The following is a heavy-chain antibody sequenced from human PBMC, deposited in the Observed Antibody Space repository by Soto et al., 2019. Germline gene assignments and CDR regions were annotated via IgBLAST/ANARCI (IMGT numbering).Heavy chain of an antibody. J-gene: IGHJ5*02. V-gene: IGHV4-34*01. D-gene: IGHD1-7*01. CDR3: ARGRTSNWNYGRWFDP. CDR2: INHSGST. Sequence: SETLSLTCAVSGGSISSGGYSWSWIRQPPGKGLEWIGEINHSGSTNYNPSLKSRVTISVDTSKNQFSLKLSSVTAADTAAYYCARGRTSNWNYGRWFDPWGQGTLVTVSS. CDR1: GGSISSGGYS.